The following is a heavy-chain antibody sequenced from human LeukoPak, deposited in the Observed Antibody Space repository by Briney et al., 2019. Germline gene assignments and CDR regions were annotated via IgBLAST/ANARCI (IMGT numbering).Heavy chain of an antibody. J-gene: IGHJ6*03. V-gene: IGHV4-30-4*08. Sequence: PSETLSLTCTVSGGSISSGDYYWSWIRQPPGKGLEWIGYTYYSGRTYYNPSLKSRVTISVDTYKNQFSLKLSSVTAADTAVYYCARGFGDHYYYYYMDVWGKGTTVTVSS. CDR1: GGSISSGDYY. CDR3: ARGFGDHYYYYYMDV. CDR2: TYYSGRT. D-gene: IGHD3-10*01.